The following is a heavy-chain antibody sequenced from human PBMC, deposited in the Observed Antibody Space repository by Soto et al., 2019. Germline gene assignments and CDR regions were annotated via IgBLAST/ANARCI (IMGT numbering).Heavy chain of an antibody. V-gene: IGHV1-69*02. CDR1: GGTFSSYT. Sequence: QVQLVQSGAEVKKPGSSVKVSGKASGGTFSSYTISWVRQAPVQGLEWMGRIIPILGIANYAQKFQGRVTITADKSTSTAYMELSNLRSEDTAVYYCAGVYDYGDYRLSFDIWGQGTMVTVSS. J-gene: IGHJ3*02. CDR3: AGVYDYGDYRLSFDI. D-gene: IGHD4-17*01. CDR2: IIPILGIA.